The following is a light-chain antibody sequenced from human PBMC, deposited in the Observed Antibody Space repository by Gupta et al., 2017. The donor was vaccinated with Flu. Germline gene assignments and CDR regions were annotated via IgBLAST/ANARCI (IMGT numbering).Light chain of an antibody. V-gene: IGLV1-51*01. CDR2: DDH. CDR1: SSNIELNY. CDR3: GTWDDSLSAMV. J-gene: IGLJ2*01. Sequence: QSVLTQPPSMSAAPGQRVTISCSGSSSNIELNYVSWYQQFPGSAPRLLIFDDHRRPSGIPDRFSGSKSGTSATLGITGLQTGDEADYYCGTWDDSLSAMVFGGGTKLTVL.